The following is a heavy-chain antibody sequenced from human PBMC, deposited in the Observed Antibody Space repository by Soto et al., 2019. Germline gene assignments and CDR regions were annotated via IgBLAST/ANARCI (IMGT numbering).Heavy chain of an antibody. V-gene: IGHV4-39*01. CDR3: ARLGMEQWRVPDGVDY. Sequence: QLQLQESGPGLVKPSETLSLTCTVSGGSISSSRYYWGWIRQPPGKGLEWIGSIYYSGSTYYNPSLKSRVTISVDTFKNQFSLKRSSVTAVDTAVYYCARLGMEQWRVPDGVDYWGQGTLVTVSS. CDR1: GGSISSSRYY. D-gene: IGHD6-19*01. J-gene: IGHJ4*02. CDR2: IYYSGST.